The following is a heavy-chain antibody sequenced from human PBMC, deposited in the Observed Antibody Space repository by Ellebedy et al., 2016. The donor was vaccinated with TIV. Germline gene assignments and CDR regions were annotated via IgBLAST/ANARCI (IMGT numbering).Heavy chain of an antibody. CDR3: ARDSTYNSSGWGIDY. D-gene: IGHD3-22*01. V-gene: IGHV1-69*13. Sequence: SVKVSXXASGGTFSSYAISWVRQAPGQGLEWMGGIIPLFRTANYAQKFQGRVTITADESTSTAYMELSSLRSEDTAVYYCARDSTYNSSGWGIDYWGQGTLVTVSS. CDR1: GGTFSSYA. J-gene: IGHJ4*02. CDR2: IIPLFRTA.